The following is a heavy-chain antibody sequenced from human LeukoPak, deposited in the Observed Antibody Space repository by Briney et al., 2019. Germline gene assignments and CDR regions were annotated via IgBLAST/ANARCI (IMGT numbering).Heavy chain of an antibody. V-gene: IGHV3-33*01. CDR3: ARGSRPTLLLLSPSFDY. D-gene: IGHD2-2*01. CDR1: GFTFTSYG. J-gene: IGHJ4*02. CDR2: IWYDGRNK. Sequence: GGSLRLSCAASGFTFTSYGMHWVRQAPGKGLEWVAVIWYDGRNKYYVDSVKGRFTISRDNSKNTVYLQMNSLRAEDTAVYYCARGSRPTLLLLSPSFDYWGQGTLVTVSS.